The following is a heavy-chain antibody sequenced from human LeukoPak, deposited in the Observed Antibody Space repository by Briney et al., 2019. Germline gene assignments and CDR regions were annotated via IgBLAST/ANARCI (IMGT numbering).Heavy chain of an antibody. CDR2: INTNTGNP. V-gene: IGHV7-4-1*02. J-gene: IGHJ6*03. CDR1: GYTFTTYT. CDR3: AREDWQQLTRDDYYYYMDV. D-gene: IGHD6-13*01. Sequence: ASVKVSCKASGYTFTTYTMHWVRQAPGQGLEWMGWINTNTGNPTYAQGFTGRFVFSLDTSVSTAYLQISSLKAEDTAVYYCAREDWQQLTRDDYYYYMDVWGTGTTVTVSS.